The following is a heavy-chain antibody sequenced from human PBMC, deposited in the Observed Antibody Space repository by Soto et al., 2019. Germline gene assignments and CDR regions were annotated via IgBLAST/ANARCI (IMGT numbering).Heavy chain of an antibody. CDR2: ISGRGST. Sequence: GGSLRLSCEASGFTFSSYAMSWVRQAPGKGLEWVSGISGRGSTNYADSVKGRFAISRDNSKNILYLQMNSLRAEDTAVYYCAKEKDYEYVWGSYRYTSDYWGQGTLVTVSS. V-gene: IGHV3-23*01. J-gene: IGHJ4*02. CDR1: GFTFSSYA. D-gene: IGHD3-16*02. CDR3: AKEKDYEYVWGSYRYTSDY.